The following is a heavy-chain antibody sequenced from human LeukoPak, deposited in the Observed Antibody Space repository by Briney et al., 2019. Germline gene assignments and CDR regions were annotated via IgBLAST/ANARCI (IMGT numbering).Heavy chain of an antibody. V-gene: IGHV3-21*01. D-gene: IGHD3-22*01. J-gene: IGHJ4*02. CDR3: ATDVGYDSSFYYPENFDY. CDR1: GITFSISG. CDR2: ISSSSNYI. Sequence: PGGSLRLSCAVSGITFSISGMNWVRQAPGKGLQWVSSISSSSNYIYYAESVKGRFTVSRDNAKNSLYLQMNSLRAEDTAVYYCATDVGYDSSFYYPENFDYWGQGTLVTVSS.